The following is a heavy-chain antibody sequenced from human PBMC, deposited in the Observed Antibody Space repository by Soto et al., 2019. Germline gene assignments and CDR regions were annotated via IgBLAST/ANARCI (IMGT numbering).Heavy chain of an antibody. Sequence: PGGSLRLSCAASGFNFGDYAMHRVRQTPGQGLEWVSGLNWNSVTPGYGDSVKGRFSISRDNGKYALYLQMTSLRPEDTALYYCVKDISGAYSGPNYDAWGQGTLVTVSS. J-gene: IGHJ4*02. CDR3: VKDISGAYSGPNYDA. D-gene: IGHD1-26*01. V-gene: IGHV3-9*01. CDR1: GFNFGDYA. CDR2: LNWNSVTP.